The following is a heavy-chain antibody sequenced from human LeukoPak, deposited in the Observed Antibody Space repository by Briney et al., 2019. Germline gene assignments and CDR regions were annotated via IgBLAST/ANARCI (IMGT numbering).Heavy chain of an antibody. J-gene: IGHJ4*02. CDR1: GFTFSSYW. V-gene: IGHV3-74*01. Sequence: GGSLRLSCAASGFTFSSYWMHWVRQAPWKGLVWVSRINSDGGSTSYADSVKGRFTISRDNAKNTLYLQMNSLRAEDTAVYYCARVGSYGSPSDYWGQGTLVTVSS. CDR2: INSDGGST. D-gene: IGHD3-16*01. CDR3: ARVGSYGSPSDY.